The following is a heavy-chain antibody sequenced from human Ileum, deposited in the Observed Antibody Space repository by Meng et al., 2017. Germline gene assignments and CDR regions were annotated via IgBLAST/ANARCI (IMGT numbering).Heavy chain of an antibody. Sequence: GESLKISCAVSGYAFTNAWMDWVRQAPGKGLEWVGRIKSKADGGATDYAAPVKGRFTISRDDSKNTLYLQMDSLKTEDTAVYYCTTDPQWGLWGQGTRVTGSS. J-gene: IGHJ3*01. V-gene: IGHV3-15*01. CDR1: GYAFTNAW. CDR3: TTDPQWGL. D-gene: IGHD6-19*01. CDR2: IKSKADGGAT.